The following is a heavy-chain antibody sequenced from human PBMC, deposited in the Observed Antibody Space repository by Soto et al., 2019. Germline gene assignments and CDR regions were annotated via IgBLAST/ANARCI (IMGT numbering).Heavy chain of an antibody. D-gene: IGHD2-2*01. Sequence: SETLSLTCTVSGGSISSGGYYWSWIRQHPGKGLEWIGYIYYSGSTYYNPSLKSRVTISVDTSKNQFSLKLSSVTAADTAVYYCARYCSRKKGLDYWGQGTLVTVSS. CDR1: GGSISSGGYY. CDR3: ARYCSRKKGLDY. J-gene: IGHJ4*02. CDR2: IYYSGST. V-gene: IGHV4-31*03.